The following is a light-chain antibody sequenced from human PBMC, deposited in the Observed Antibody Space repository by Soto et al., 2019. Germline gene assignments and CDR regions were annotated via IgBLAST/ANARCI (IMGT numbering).Light chain of an antibody. CDR2: GAS. CDR1: QSVSSSF. Sequence: DIVLTQSPGTLSLSPGERATLSCRASQSVSSSFLAWYQQKPAQAPRLLIYGASSRATGIPDRFSGSGSGADFTLTISRLEPEDFAVYYFQQYGSSPLTFGPGTKVDVK. J-gene: IGKJ3*01. CDR3: QQYGSSPLT. V-gene: IGKV3-20*01.